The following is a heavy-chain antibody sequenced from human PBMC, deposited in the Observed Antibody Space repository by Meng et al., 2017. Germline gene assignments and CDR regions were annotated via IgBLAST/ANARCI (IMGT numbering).Heavy chain of an antibody. CDR1: GYTFTSYY. CDR2: INPSGGST. V-gene: IGHV1-46*01. D-gene: IGHD6-6*01. J-gene: IGHJ5*02. Sequence: RVQLGSEVKKPGASVKVSCKASGYTFTSYYMHWVRQAPGQGLEWSGIINPSGGSTSYAQKFQGRVTKTRDTSTSTVYMELSSLRSEDTAVYYCARDGGGFIAAHSNWFDPWGQGTLVTVSS. CDR3: ARDGGGFIAAHSNWFDP.